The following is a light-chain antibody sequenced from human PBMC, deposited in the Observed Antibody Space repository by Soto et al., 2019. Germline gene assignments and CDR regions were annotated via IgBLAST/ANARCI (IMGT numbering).Light chain of an antibody. CDR1: QSISSNS. V-gene: IGKV3-20*01. CDR3: QQRGDSSLYT. J-gene: IGKJ2*01. CDR2: GAS. Sequence: IVLTQSPGTLSLSPGETATLSCRASQSISSNSLGWYQQKPGQAPRLLIYGASTRATGSPHRFSGSGSWTNFTLTISRLEPEDYAVYYCQQRGDSSLYTFGQGTKLEIK.